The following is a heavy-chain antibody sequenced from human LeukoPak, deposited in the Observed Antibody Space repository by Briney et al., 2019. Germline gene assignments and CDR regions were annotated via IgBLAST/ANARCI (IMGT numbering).Heavy chain of an antibody. CDR2: IKQDGSEK. J-gene: IGHJ3*02. Sequence: PGGSLRLSCAASGFTFSSYWMSWVRQAPGKGLEWVANIKQDGSEKYYVDSVKGRFTISRDNAKNSLYLQMNSLRAEDTAVYYCASLRGLYCSSTSCYGDAFDIWGQGTMVTVSS. CDR3: ASLRGLYCSSTSCYGDAFDI. V-gene: IGHV3-7*01. CDR1: GFTFSSYW. D-gene: IGHD2-2*01.